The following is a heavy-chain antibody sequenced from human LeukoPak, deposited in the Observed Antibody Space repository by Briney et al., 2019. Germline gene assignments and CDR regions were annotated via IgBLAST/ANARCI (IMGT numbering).Heavy chain of an antibody. CDR1: GGSFSGYY. D-gene: IGHD2-2*01. CDR2: IKSKTDGGTT. J-gene: IGHJ4*02. CDR3: TTVGAGYCSSTSCFSAVTTKRAFDY. V-gene: IGHV3-15*01. Sequence: PSETLSLTCAVYGGSFSGYYWSWLRQPPGKGLEWVGRIKSKTDGGTTDYAAPVKGRFTISRDDSKNTLYLQMNSLKTEDTAVYYCTTVGAGYCSSTSCFSAVTTKRAFDYWGQGTLVTVSS.